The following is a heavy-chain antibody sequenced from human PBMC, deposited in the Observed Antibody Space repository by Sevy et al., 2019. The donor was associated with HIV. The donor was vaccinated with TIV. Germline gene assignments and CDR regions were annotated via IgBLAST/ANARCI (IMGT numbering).Heavy chain of an antibody. J-gene: IGHJ6*02. CDR3: ARQPITMVQADYYYYYGMDV. CDR2: IYPGDADT. CDR1: GYSFTSYW. V-gene: IGHV5-51*01. D-gene: IGHD3-10*01. Sequence: GESLKISCKGSGYSFTSYWIGWVRQMPGKGLEWMGIIYPGDADTRYSPCFQGQVTISADKSIGTAYLQWRSLKASDTAMYYCARQPITMVQADYYYYYGMDVWGQGTTVTVSS.